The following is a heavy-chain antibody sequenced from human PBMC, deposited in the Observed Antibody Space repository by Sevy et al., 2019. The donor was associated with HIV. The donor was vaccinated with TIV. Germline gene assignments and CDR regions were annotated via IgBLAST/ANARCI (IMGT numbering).Heavy chain of an antibody. V-gene: IGHV1-18*01. CDR3: ARELGDSSSGYYYPSYYYYYGMDV. CDR1: GYTFTSYG. CDR2: ISAYNGNT. D-gene: IGHD3-22*01. J-gene: IGHJ6*02. Sequence: ASVKVSCKASGYTFTSYGISWVRQAPGQGLEWMEWISAYNGNTNYAQKLQGRVTMTTDTSTSTAYMELRSLRSDDTAVYYCARELGDSSSGYYYPSYYYYYGMDVWGQGTTVTVSS.